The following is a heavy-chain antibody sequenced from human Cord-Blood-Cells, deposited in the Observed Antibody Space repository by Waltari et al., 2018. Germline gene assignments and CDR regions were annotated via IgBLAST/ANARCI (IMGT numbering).Heavy chain of an antibody. D-gene: IGHD2-2*01. J-gene: IGHJ3*02. CDR3: ARGGGYCSSTSCYAFDI. Sequence: QVQLQESGPGLVKPSETLSLTCTVSGGSLSSYYWSWIRQPPGKGLAWVGYIYYSGLTNYNPSLKSRVTISVDTSKNQFSLKLSSVTAADTAVYYCARGGGYCSSTSCYAFDIWGQGTMVTVSS. CDR2: IYYSGLT. V-gene: IGHV4-59*01. CDR1: GGSLSSYY.